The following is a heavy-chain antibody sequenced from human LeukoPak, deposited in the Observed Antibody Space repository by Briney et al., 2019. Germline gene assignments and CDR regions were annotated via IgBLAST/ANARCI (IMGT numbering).Heavy chain of an antibody. J-gene: IGHJ4*02. V-gene: IGHV3-74*01. CDR1: GFTFSDSW. CDR3: ARGGYSGSYYRFS. D-gene: IGHD6-25*01. CDR2: TSKDGSDT. Sequence: GGSLRLSCAVSGFTFSDSWMHWVRQAPGKGPDWLSRTSKDGSDTVYADSAKGRLTASRDNAKNTVYLELTNLRPDDTALYYCARGGYSGSYYRFSWGRGTLVTVAS.